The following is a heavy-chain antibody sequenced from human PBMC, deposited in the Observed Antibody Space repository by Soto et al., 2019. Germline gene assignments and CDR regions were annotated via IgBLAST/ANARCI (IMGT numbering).Heavy chain of an antibody. CDR3: ARDGGYYDSSGDCYYYYGMDV. D-gene: IGHD3-22*01. CDR2: IYSGGST. J-gene: IGHJ6*02. Sequence: EVQLVESGGGLVQPGGSLRLSCAASGFTVSSNYMSWVRQAPGKGLEWVSVIYSGGSTYYADSVKGRFTISRDNSKNTRXLXTNGLRAEDTAVYYCARDGGYYDSSGDCYYYYGMDVWGQGTTVTVSS. CDR1: GFTVSSNY. V-gene: IGHV3-66*01.